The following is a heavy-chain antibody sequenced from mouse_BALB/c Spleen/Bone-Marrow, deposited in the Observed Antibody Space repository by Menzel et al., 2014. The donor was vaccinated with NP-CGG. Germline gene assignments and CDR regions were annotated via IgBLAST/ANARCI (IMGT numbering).Heavy chain of an antibody. CDR3: AVYDYEGFAY. CDR2: IDPANGNT. V-gene: IGHV14-3*02. J-gene: IGHJ3*01. Sequence: VQLKQSGAELVKPGASVKLSCTASGFNIKDIYMHWVKQRPEQGLEWIGRIDPANGNTKYDPKFQGKATITADTSSNTAYLQLGSLTSEDTAVYYCAVYDYEGFAYWGQGTLVTVSA. D-gene: IGHD2-4*01. CDR1: GFNIKDIY.